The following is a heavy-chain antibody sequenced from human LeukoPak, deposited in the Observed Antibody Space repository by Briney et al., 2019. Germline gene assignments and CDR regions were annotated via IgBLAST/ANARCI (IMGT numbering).Heavy chain of an antibody. J-gene: IGHJ4*02. D-gene: IGHD3-22*01. Sequence: SETLSLTCTVSGGSISSYYWSWIRQPPGKGLEWIGYIYTSGSTNYNPSLKSRVTISVDTSKNQFSLKLSSVTAADTAVYYCARRERYYDSSGLDYWGQGTLVTVSS. V-gene: IGHV4-4*09. CDR2: IYTSGST. CDR1: GGSISSYY. CDR3: ARRERYYDSSGLDY.